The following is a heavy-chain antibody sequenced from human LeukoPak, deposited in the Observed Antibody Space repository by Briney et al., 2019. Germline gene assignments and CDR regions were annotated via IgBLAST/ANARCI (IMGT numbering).Heavy chain of an antibody. D-gene: IGHD6-13*01. CDR2: TRNKADSSTT. CDR1: GFTFSSYA. V-gene: IGHV3-72*01. Sequence: GGSLRLSCAVSGFTFSSYAMSWVRQAPGKGLEWVGRTRNKADSSTTEYAASVKGRFTISRDDSKNSLYLQMNSLKTEDTAVYYCARNIAAANTPFDYWGQGTLVTVSS. CDR3: ARNIAAANTPFDY. J-gene: IGHJ4*02.